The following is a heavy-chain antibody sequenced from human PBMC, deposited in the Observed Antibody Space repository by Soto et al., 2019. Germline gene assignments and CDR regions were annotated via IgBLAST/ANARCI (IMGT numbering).Heavy chain of an antibody. Sequence: QVQLVQSGTEVKKPGSSVKVSCTASGGTFSSYTINWVRQAPGHGPEWMGRFIPMVGMTNYAQKFQGRVTISADNSTSTLYMHLNSLRSEDTAVYYCATNYGSGSTHFDYWGQGTLVTVSS. CDR2: FIPMVGMT. CDR1: GGTFSSYT. CDR3: ATNYGSGSTHFDY. D-gene: IGHD3-10*01. J-gene: IGHJ4*02. V-gene: IGHV1-69*02.